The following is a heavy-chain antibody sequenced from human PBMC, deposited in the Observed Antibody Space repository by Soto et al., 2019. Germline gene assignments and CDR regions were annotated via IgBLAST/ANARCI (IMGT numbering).Heavy chain of an antibody. D-gene: IGHD3-10*02. CDR3: ASVRGGYYYAMDV. V-gene: IGHV4-4*02. CDR2: IYNSGSK. J-gene: IGHJ6*02. Sequence: SETLSLTCAVSGGSISSSNWWRWVRQPPGKGMDWIGEIYNSGSKKYNPSIKSRVTISVDKSKNQSSLKMSSVTAADTAVYYCASVRGGYYYAMDVWGQGTTVTVSS. CDR1: GGSISSSNW.